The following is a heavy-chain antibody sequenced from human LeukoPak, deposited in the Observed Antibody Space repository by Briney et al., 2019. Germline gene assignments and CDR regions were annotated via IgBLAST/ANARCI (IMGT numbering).Heavy chain of an antibody. CDR2: INPNSGGT. D-gene: IGHD1-26*01. CDR1: RYTFTGYY. Sequence: ASVKGSCKASRYTFTGYYMHWVRQAPRQGLEWMGWINPNSGGTNYAQKFQGRITMTRDASISTAYMELSRLRSDDTAVYYCARGSGTYDFDYWGQGILVTVSS. J-gene: IGHJ4*02. V-gene: IGHV1-2*02. CDR3: ARGSGTYDFDY.